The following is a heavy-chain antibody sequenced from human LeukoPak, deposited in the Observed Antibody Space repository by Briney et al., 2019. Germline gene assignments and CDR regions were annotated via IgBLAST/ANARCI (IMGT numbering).Heavy chain of an antibody. Sequence: GASVKVSCKASGYTFTGYYMHWVRQAPGQGLEWMGWINPNSGGTNYAQKFQGRVTMTRDTSISTAYMELSRLRSDDTAVYYCARDPHAGGASDYGDYDDYWGQGTLVTVSS. V-gene: IGHV1-2*02. CDR1: GYTFTGYY. J-gene: IGHJ4*02. D-gene: IGHD4-17*01. CDR3: ARDPHAGGASDYGDYDDY. CDR2: INPNSGGT.